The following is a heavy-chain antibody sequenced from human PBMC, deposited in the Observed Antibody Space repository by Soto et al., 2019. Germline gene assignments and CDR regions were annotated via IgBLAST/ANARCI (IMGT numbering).Heavy chain of an antibody. CDR3: ARDLEGYDFWSGTPHGMDV. D-gene: IGHD3-3*01. V-gene: IGHV4-31*03. Sequence: SETLSLTCTVSGGSISSGGYYWSWIRQHPGKGLEWIGYIYYSGSTYYNPSLKSRVTISVDTSKNQFSLKLSSVTAADTAVYYYARDLEGYDFWSGTPHGMDVWGQGTTVTVSS. CDR1: GGSISSGGYY. CDR2: IYYSGST. J-gene: IGHJ6*02.